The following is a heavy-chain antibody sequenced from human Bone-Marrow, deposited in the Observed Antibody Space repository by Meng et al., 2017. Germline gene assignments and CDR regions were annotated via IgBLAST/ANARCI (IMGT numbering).Heavy chain of an antibody. J-gene: IGHJ6*01. Sequence: GESLKISCGASEFTFSTYWMTWVRQAPGKGLEWVANINQAGSEKYYVDSVKGRFTISRDNAKNSLYLQMNSLRADDTAVFYCARDGRGYGMDVWGQGTTVTVSS. D-gene: IGHD3-10*01. CDR3: ARDGRGYGMDV. V-gene: IGHV3-7*01. CDR2: INQAGSEK. CDR1: EFTFSTYW.